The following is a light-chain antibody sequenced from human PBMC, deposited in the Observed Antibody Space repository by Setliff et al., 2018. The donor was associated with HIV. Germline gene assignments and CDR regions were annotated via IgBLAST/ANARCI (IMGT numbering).Light chain of an antibody. Sequence: QSVLSQPASVSGSLGQSITISCTGTPSDVGGFTLVSWYQKYPDRVPKLIIYDVSKRPSRVSDRFSGSKSANTASLTISGLQAEDEADYYCLSYTGSDTFVFGSGTKVTVL. CDR3: LSYTGSDTFV. CDR1: PSDVGGFTL. V-gene: IGLV2-23*02. J-gene: IGLJ1*01. CDR2: DVS.